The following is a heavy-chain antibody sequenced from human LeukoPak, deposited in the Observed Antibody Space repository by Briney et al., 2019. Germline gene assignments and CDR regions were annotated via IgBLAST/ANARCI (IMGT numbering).Heavy chain of an antibody. CDR3: ARDRLRAGYSTWYYFDY. J-gene: IGHJ4*02. CDR2: IIPIFGTA. CDR1: GGTFSSYA. D-gene: IGHD5-18*01. Sequence: SVKVSCKASGGTFSSYAISWVRQAPGQGLEWMGGIIPIFGTANYAQKFQGRVTITTDESTSTAYMELSSLRSEDTAVYYCARDRLRAGYSTWYYFDYWGQGTLVTVSS. V-gene: IGHV1-69*05.